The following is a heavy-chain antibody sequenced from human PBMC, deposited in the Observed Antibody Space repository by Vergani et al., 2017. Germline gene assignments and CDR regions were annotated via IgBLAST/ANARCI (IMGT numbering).Heavy chain of an antibody. J-gene: IGHJ6*02. CDR3: ARDPSWLLVGRYYYGMDV. CDR1: GGTFRSYA. V-gene: IGHV1-69*01. D-gene: IGHD2-15*01. CDR2: IIPIFGTA. Sequence: QVQLVQSGAEVKKPGSSVKVSCKASGGTFRSYAISWVRQAPGQGLEWMGGIIPIFGTANYAQNFQGRVTMTADESTSTAYMELSSLRSEDTAVYYCARDPSWLLVGRYYYGMDVWGQGTTVTVSS.